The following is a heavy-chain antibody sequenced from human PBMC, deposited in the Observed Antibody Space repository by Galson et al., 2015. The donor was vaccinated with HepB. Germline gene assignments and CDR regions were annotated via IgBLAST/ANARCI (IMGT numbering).Heavy chain of an antibody. J-gene: IGHJ3*02. Sequence: SLRLSCAASGFTFSSYAMHWVRQAPGKGLEWVAVISYDGSNKYYADSVKGRFTISRDNSKNALYLQMNSLRAEDTAVYYCARGLSTYYYDSSGLFDYWGQGTLVTVSSGSASAPIEGPTRGDAFDIWGQGTMVTVSS. CDR1: GFTFSSYA. D-gene: IGHD3-22*01. CDR3: ARGLSTYYYDSSGLFDYWGQGTLVTVSSGSASAPIEGPTRGDAFDI. V-gene: IGHV3-30-3*01. CDR2: ISYDGSNK.